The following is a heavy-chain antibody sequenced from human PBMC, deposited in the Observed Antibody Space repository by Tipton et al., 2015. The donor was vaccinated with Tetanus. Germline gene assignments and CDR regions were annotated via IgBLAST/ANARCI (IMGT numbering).Heavy chain of an antibody. D-gene: IGHD2-21*01. CDR3: ARYLADCAHDMCYSVARGAAY. J-gene: IGHJ4*02. CDR2: INPSGGAT. V-gene: IGHV1-46*01. CDR1: GYTFTNFF. Sequence: QVQLVQSGAEVRKPGASVKVSCKASGYTFTNFFIHWVRQAPGQRLEWMGIINPSGGATNYAQNFQGRVTMTRDTSTSTVYMDLSSLTSDATAVYYCARYLADCAHDMCYSVARGAAYWGQGTLVTVSS.